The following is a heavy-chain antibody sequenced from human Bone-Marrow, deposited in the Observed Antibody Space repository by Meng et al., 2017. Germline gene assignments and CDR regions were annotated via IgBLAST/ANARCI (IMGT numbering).Heavy chain of an antibody. CDR3: ARGRSGYFDY. CDR2: IYSGGST. CDR1: GFSVSSNY. J-gene: IGHJ4*02. D-gene: IGHD3-3*01. Sequence: VRLGGSGGDLVKPGGSLGLSVSASGFSVSSNYMGWVRQAPGKGLEWISVIYSGGSTYYADSVKGRFTISRDNSKNTLYLQMNSLRAEDTAVYYCARGRSGYFDYWGQGTLVTVSS. V-gene: IGHV3-66*01.